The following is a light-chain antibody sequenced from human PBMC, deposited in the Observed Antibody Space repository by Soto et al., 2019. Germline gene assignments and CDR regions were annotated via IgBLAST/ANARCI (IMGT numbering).Light chain of an antibody. CDR3: QQRNIWPPVT. CDR1: QTVSSS. J-gene: IGKJ5*01. Sequence: EIVLTQSPATLSLSPGERATLSCRASQTVSSSLAWYQQKPGQAPRLLIYGAFNRATGIPARFSGSGSGTDFTLTISSLEPEDSAIYYCQQRNIWPPVTFGQGTRLEIK. CDR2: GAF. V-gene: IGKV3-11*01.